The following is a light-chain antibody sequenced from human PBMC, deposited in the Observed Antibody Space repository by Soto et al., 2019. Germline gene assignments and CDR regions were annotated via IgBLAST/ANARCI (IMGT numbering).Light chain of an antibody. V-gene: IGKV1-17*01. Sequence: DIQMTQSPSSLSASVGDRVTITCRASQGIRNDLTWYQQKLGKAPKRLITAASSLQSGVPSRFSGSGSGTEFTLTISGLQPEDLATYYCLQHNSHPFTFGGGTKV. CDR2: AAS. CDR1: QGIRND. CDR3: LQHNSHPFT. J-gene: IGKJ4*01.